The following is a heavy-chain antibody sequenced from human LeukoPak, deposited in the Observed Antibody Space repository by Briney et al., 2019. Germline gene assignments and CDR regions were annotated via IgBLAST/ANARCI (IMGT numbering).Heavy chain of an antibody. CDR1: GFTFSTYS. D-gene: IGHD3-22*01. Sequence: PGGSLRLSCAASGFTFSTYSMNWIRQAPRKRLEWISYISYSSSTIYYADSVKGRFTICRENAKNSLYLKMNSLRAEDTAVYYCARPDDSSGSFPDYWGQGTLVTVSS. CDR3: ARPDDSSGSFPDY. CDR2: ISYSSSTI. J-gene: IGHJ4*02. V-gene: IGHV3-48*01.